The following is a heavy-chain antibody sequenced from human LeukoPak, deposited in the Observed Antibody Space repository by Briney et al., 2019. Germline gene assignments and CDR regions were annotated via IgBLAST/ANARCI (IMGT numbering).Heavy chain of an antibody. CDR3: AGRYYYGRGTPRPLDY. CDR2: IYYSGST. V-gene: IGHV4-59*01. J-gene: IGHJ4*02. Sequence: PSETLSLTCTVSGGSISSYYWSWIRQPPGKGLEWIGYIYYSGSTNYNPSLKSRVTISVDTSKNQFSLKLSSVTAADTAVYYCAGRYYYGRGTPRPLDYGGKEPLVPVS. CDR1: GGSISSYY. D-gene: IGHD3-10*02.